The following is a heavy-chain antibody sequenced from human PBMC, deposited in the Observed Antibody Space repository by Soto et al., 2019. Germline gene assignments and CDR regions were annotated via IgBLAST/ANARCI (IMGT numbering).Heavy chain of an antibody. CDR2: ISSSSSYI. J-gene: IGHJ6*02. D-gene: IGHD1-26*01. Sequence: GGSLRLSCAASGFTFSSYSMNWVRQAPGKGLEWVSSISSSSSYIYYADSVKGRFTISRDNAKNSLYLQMNSLRAEDTAVYYCARDLSGSPNRYYYYYGMDVWGQGTTVTVSS. CDR3: ARDLSGSPNRYYYYYGMDV. CDR1: GFTFSSYS. V-gene: IGHV3-21*01.